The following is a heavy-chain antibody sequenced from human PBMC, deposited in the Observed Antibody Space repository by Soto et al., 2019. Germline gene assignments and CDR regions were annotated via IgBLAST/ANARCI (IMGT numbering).Heavy chain of an antibody. D-gene: IGHD6-19*01. V-gene: IGHV5-51*01. CDR2: IYPDDSDT. CDR3: ARHDSSGWYYFDS. Sequence: GESLKISCKGSGYSFTSYWIGWVRQMPAKGLEWLGIIYPDDSDTRYSPSFQGQVTISSDKSISTAYLQWSSLRASDTAMYYCARHDSSGWYYFDSWGQGTLVTVSS. CDR1: GYSFTSYW. J-gene: IGHJ4*02.